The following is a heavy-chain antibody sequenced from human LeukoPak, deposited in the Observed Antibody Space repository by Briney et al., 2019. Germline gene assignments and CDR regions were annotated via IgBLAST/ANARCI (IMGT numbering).Heavy chain of an antibody. D-gene: IGHD6-13*01. Sequence: GGSLRLSCAASGFTVSSNYMSWVRQAPGKGLEWVSVIYSGGSTYYADSVKGRFTISRDNSKNTLYLQMNSLRAEDTAVYYCARDPFLPLRPPFNSSRGAYSDYWGQGTLVTVSS. V-gene: IGHV3-53*01. CDR1: GFTVSSNY. CDR2: IYSGGST. CDR3: ARDPFLPLRPPFNSSRGAYSDY. J-gene: IGHJ4*02.